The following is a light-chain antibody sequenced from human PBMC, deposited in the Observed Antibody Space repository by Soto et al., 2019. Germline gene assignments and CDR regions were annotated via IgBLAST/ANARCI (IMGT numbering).Light chain of an antibody. CDR2: GNS. V-gene: IGLV1-40*01. CDR1: SSNIGAGYD. Sequence: QSVLTQPPSVSGAPWQRVTISCTGSSSNIGAGYDVHWYQQLPGTAPKLLIYGNSNRPSGVPDRFSGSKSGTSASLAITGLQAEDEADYYCQSYDSSLKAVVFGGGTKLTVL. CDR3: QSYDSSLKAVV. J-gene: IGLJ2*01.